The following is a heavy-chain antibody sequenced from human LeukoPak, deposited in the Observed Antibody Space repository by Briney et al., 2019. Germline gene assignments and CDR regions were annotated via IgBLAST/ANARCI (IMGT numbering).Heavy chain of an antibody. V-gene: IGHV4-30-4*01. CDR2: IYYSGST. J-gene: IGHJ6*03. CDR3: ARESIAAADSYYFYYMDV. D-gene: IGHD6-13*01. CDR1: GGSISSGDNY. Sequence: PSETLSLTCTVSGGSISSGDNYWSWIRQPPGKGLEWIGYIYYSGSTYYSPSLESRVTISVDTSKNQFSLKLSSVTAADTAVYFCARESIAAADSYYFYYMDVWGKGTTVTVSS.